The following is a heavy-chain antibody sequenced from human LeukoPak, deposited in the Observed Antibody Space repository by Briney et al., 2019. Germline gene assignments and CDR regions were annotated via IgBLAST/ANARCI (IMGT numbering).Heavy chain of an antibody. CDR1: GFTFDGYA. D-gene: IGHD2/OR15-2a*01. CDR3: ATWAFYHGMDV. V-gene: IGHV3-43*02. CDR2: INADGGRT. J-gene: IGHJ6*02. Sequence: QSGGSLRLSCVASGFTFDGYAMHWVRQAPGKGLEWVSLINADGGRTYYADSVNGRFTISRENSKNSLYLQMNSLRSEDSAVYYCATWAFYHGMDVWGQGTTVIVSS.